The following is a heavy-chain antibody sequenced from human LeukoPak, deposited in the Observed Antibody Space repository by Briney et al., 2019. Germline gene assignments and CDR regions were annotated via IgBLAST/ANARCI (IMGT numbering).Heavy chain of an antibody. CDR2: INHSGST. CDR1: GGSISSSYYY. Sequence: SETLSLTCTVSGGSISSSYYYWGWIRQPPGKGLEWIGEINHSGSTNYNPSLKSRVTISVDTSKNQFSLKLSSVTAADTAVYYCARGGGYCSSTSCYTLNYFDYWGQGTLVTVSS. V-gene: IGHV4-39*07. CDR3: ARGGGYCSSTSCYTLNYFDY. J-gene: IGHJ4*02. D-gene: IGHD2-2*02.